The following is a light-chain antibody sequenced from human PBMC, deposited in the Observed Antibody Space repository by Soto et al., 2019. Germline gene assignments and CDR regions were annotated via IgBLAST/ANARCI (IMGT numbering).Light chain of an antibody. CDR2: GAS. J-gene: IGKJ4*01. Sequence: DIQMTQSPSSLSASVGDRVTITCRASQGISDFLAWYQHKPGKVPKLLIYGASTLQSGVPSRFSGSGSGTDFTLTISSLQPEDVATYYCQKYKSAPSLTFGGGTKVEI. CDR3: QKYKSAPSLT. V-gene: IGKV1-27*01. CDR1: QGISDF.